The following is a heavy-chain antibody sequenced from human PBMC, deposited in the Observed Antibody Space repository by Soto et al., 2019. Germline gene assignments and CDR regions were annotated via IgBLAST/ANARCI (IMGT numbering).Heavy chain of an antibody. CDR3: ARDQGVVVTADNLFDP. CDR2: IFSSGST. D-gene: IGHD2-21*02. CDR1: GGSITDYS. V-gene: IGHV4-4*07. Sequence: PSETLSLTCTVSGGSITDYSWVWIRQPAGKGLEWIGRIFSSGSTNYNPSLKGRITMSLDTSKNQFSLKLNSATATDTAVYFCARDQGVVVTADNLFDPWGQGILVTVSS. J-gene: IGHJ5*02.